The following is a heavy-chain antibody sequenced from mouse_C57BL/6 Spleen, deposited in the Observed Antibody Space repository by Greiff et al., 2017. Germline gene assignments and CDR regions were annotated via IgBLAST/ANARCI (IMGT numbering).Heavy chain of an antibody. J-gene: IGHJ1*03. D-gene: IGHD1-1*01. CDR1: GFTFSNYW. CDR2: IRLKSDNYAT. Sequence: EVKLMESGGGLVQPGGSMKLSCVASGFTFSNYWMNWVRQSPEKGLEWVAQIRLKSDNYATHYAESVKGRFTISRDDSKSSVYLQMNNLRAEDTGIYYCTTDGYYDGSSWNWYFDVWGTGTTVTVSS. CDR3: TTDGYYDGSSWNWYFDV. V-gene: IGHV6-3*01.